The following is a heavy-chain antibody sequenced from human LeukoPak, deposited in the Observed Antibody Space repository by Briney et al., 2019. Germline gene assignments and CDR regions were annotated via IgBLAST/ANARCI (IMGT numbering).Heavy chain of an antibody. CDR3: ARSFIAADGTMIKYFDY. Sequence: PGGSLRLSCAASGFTFSDHYMDWVRQAPGKGLEWVARTRNKANSYTTEYAASVKGRFTISRDDSKNSLYLQMNSLKTEDTAVYYCARSFIAADGTMIKYFDYWGQGTLVTVSS. CDR2: TRNKANSYTT. CDR1: GFTFSDHY. V-gene: IGHV3-72*01. D-gene: IGHD6-13*01. J-gene: IGHJ4*02.